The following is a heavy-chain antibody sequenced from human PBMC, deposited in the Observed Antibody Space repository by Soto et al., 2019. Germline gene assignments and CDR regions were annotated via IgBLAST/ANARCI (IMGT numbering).Heavy chain of an antibody. V-gene: IGHV4-59*12. CDR2: IYHTGST. CDR3: ARGSGGQWLVL. D-gene: IGHD6-19*01. CDR1: GGSISSYY. Sequence: ASETLSLTCTVSGGSISSYYWSWIRQPPGKGLEWIGDIYHTGSTNYNPSLKSRVTISVDTSKNQFSLKLTSVTAADTAVYYCARGSGGQWLVLWGQGTLVTVSS. J-gene: IGHJ4*02.